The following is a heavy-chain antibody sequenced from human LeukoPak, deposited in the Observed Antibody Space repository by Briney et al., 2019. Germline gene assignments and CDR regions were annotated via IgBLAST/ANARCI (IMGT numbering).Heavy chain of an antibody. Sequence: GGSLRLSCAASGFIFSSYAMSWVRQAPGKGLEWVSAISGSGGSTYYADSVKGRFTISRDNSKNTLYLQMNSLRAEDTAVYYCAKALELGGFNYYGMDVWGQGTTVTVSS. CDR1: GFIFSSYA. CDR3: AKALELGGFNYYGMDV. D-gene: IGHD1-7*01. CDR2: ISGSGGST. J-gene: IGHJ6*02. V-gene: IGHV3-23*01.